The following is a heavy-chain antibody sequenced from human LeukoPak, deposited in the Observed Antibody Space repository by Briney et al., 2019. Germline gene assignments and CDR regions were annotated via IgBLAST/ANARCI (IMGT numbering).Heavy chain of an antibody. CDR2: IYYSGST. CDR1: GGSISSYY. J-gene: IGHJ4*02. V-gene: IGHV4-59*06. Sequence: SETLSPTCTVSGGSISSYYWSWIRQHPGKGLEWIGYIYYSGSTYYNPSLKSRVTISVDTSKNQFSLKLSSVTAADTAVYYCARAVPDGGYPIFDYWGQGTLVTVSS. CDR3: ARAVPDGGYPIFDY. D-gene: IGHD4-23*01.